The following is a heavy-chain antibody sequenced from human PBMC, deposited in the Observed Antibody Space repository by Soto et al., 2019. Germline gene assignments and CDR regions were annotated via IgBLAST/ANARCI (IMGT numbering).Heavy chain of an antibody. Sequence: GGSLRLSCAASGFTFSSYGMHWVRQAPGKGLEWVAVIWYDGSNKYYADSVKGRFTISRDNSKNTLYLQMNSLRAEDTAVYYCARAVSSSSPYHYYYYMDVWGKGTTVTVSS. D-gene: IGHD6-13*01. CDR1: GFTFSSYG. J-gene: IGHJ6*03. V-gene: IGHV3-33*01. CDR3: ARAVSSSSPYHYYYYMDV. CDR2: IWYDGSNK.